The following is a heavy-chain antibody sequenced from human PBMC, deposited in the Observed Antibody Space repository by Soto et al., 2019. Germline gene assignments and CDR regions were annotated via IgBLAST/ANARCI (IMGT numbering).Heavy chain of an antibody. D-gene: IGHD3-9*01. J-gene: IGHJ4*02. CDR2: ISAYNGNT. Sequence: QVQLVQSGAEVKKPGASVKVSCKASGYTFTSYGISWVRQAPGQGLEWMGWISAYNGNTNYAQKLQGRVTMTTDTSTSKAYRELRSLRSDDTAVYYCAREDYDILTGYYIADDYWGQGTLVTVSS. V-gene: IGHV1-18*01. CDR3: AREDYDILTGYYIADDY. CDR1: GYTFTSYG.